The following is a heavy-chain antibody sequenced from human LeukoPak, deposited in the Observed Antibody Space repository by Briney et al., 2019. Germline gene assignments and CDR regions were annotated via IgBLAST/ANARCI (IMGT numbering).Heavy chain of an antibody. CDR2: ISAYNGNT. Sequence: ASVKVSCKASGYTFTSYGISWVRQAPGQGLEWMGWISAYNGNTNYAQKLQGRVTMTTDTSTSTAYMELRSLSCDDTALDYCAKDFVGARSYGPWGQGTLVTVSS. V-gene: IGHV1-18*01. D-gene: IGHD1-26*01. J-gene: IGHJ5*02. CDR1: GYTFTSYG. CDR3: AKDFVGARSYGP.